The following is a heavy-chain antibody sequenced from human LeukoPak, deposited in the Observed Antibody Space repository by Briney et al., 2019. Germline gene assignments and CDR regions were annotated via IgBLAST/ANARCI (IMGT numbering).Heavy chain of an antibody. CDR2: IYWDDDK. V-gene: IGHV2-5*02. Sequence: KESGPTLVKPTQTLTLTCTFSGFSLSTSGVGVGWIRQPPGKALEWLALIYWDDDKRYSPSLKSRLTITKDTSKNQVVLTMINMDPVDTATYYCAHTHNWNYHKAFQHWGQGTLVTVSS. CDR3: AHTHNWNYHKAFQH. J-gene: IGHJ1*01. D-gene: IGHD1-7*01. CDR1: GFSLSTSGVG.